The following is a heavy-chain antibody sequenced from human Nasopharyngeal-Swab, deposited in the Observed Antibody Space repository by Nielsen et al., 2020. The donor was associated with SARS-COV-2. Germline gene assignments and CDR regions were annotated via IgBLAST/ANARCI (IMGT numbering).Heavy chain of an antibody. Sequence: GGSLRLSCAASGFTVSSNYMSWVRQAPGKGLEWVSVIYSGGSTYYADSVKGRFTISRDNSKNTLYLQMNSLRAEDTAVYYCARATPTYSRGDFDYWGQGTLVTVSS. J-gene: IGHJ4*02. V-gene: IGHV3-53*01. CDR1: GFTVSSNY. CDR2: IYSGGST. D-gene: IGHD4-11*01. CDR3: ARATPTYSRGDFDY.